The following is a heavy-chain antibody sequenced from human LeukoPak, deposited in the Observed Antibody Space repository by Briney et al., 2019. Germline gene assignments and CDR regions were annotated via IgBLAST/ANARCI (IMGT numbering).Heavy chain of an antibody. D-gene: IGHD2-2*01. V-gene: IGHV3-49*04. CDR2: IRSEAYGGTT. CDR3: TRLRGDIVVVPAAIFDY. J-gene: IGHJ4*02. CDR1: GFTFGDYA. Sequence: GGYLRLYCTASGFTFGDYAMSWVRQAPGKGREWVGFIRSEAYGGTTEYAASVKVRFTISRDDSKSIAYLQMNSLKTEDTAVYYCTRLRGDIVVVPAAIFDYWGQGTLVTVSS.